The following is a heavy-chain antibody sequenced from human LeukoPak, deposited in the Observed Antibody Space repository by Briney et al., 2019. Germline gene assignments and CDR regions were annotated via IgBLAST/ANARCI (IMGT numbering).Heavy chain of an antibody. V-gene: IGHV1-24*01. Sequence: ASVKVSCKVSGYTLTELSMYWVRQAPGKGLEWMGGFDPEDGETIYAQKFQGRVTMTEDTSTDTAYMELSSLRSEDTAVYYCATVGNRYCSSTSCPNWFDPWGQGTLVTVSS. CDR3: ATVGNRYCSSTSCPNWFDP. J-gene: IGHJ5*02. CDR1: GYTLTELS. D-gene: IGHD2-2*01. CDR2: FDPEDGET.